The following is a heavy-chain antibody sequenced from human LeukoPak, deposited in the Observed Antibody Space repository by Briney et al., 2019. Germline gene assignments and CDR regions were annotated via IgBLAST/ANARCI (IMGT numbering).Heavy chain of an antibody. Sequence: GASVTVSCRASGYTFTSYGISWVRQAPGQGLEWMGWISAYNGNTNYAQKLQGRVTMTTDTSTSTAYMELRSLRSDDTAVYYCARVPKGPYCSSTSCYFYYWGQGTLVTVSS. D-gene: IGHD2-2*01. CDR3: ARVPKGPYCSSTSCYFYY. V-gene: IGHV1-18*01. CDR2: ISAYNGNT. CDR1: GYTFTSYG. J-gene: IGHJ4*02.